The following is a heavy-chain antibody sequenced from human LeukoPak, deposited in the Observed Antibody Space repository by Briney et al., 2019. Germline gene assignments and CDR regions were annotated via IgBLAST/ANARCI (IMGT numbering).Heavy chain of an antibody. J-gene: IGHJ4*02. D-gene: IGHD3-10*01. V-gene: IGHV3-30*18. CDR1: GFTFSSYG. CDR2: ISYDGSNK. CDR3: AKDLVPFGAHYYGSGSSFDY. Sequence: GGSLRLFCAASGFTFSSYGMHWVRQAPGKGLEWVAVISYDGSNKYYADSVKGRFTISRDNSKNTLYLQMNSLRAEDTAVYYCAKDLVPFGAHYYGSGSSFDYWGQGTLVTVSS.